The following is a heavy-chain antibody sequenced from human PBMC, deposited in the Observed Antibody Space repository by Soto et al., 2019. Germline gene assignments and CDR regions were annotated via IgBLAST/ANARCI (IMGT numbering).Heavy chain of an antibody. D-gene: IGHD6-19*01. V-gene: IGHV4-34*01. CDR3: ARTLSSGWYGLYYYGMDV. Sequence: PSETLSLTGSAYGGSFSGYYWSWIRQPPGTGLEWIGEINHSGSTNYNPSLKSRVTISVDTSKNQFSLKLSSVPAADTAVYYCARTLSSGWYGLYYYGMDVWGQGTTVTVSS. CDR1: GGSFSGYY. CDR2: INHSGST. J-gene: IGHJ6*02.